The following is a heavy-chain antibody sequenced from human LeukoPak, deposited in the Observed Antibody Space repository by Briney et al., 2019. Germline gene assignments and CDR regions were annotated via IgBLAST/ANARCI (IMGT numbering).Heavy chain of an antibody. Sequence: PGGSLRLSCAASGFTFSSYSMNWVRQAPVKGLEWVSSISSSSSYIYYADSVKGRFTISRDNAKNSLYLQMNSLRAEDTAVYYCAREYDIVVVPAANYFDYWGQGTLVTVSS. CDR3: AREYDIVVVPAANYFDY. CDR1: GFTFSSYS. CDR2: ISSSSSYI. J-gene: IGHJ4*02. V-gene: IGHV3-21*01. D-gene: IGHD2-2*01.